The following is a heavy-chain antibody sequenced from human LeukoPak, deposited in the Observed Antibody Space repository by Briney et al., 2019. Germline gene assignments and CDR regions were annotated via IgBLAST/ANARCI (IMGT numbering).Heavy chain of an antibody. CDR3: ARHIDWKFVY. CDR1: GFTFSSYW. V-gene: IGHV3-7*01. D-gene: IGHD1-1*01. CDR2: IKQDGSEE. Sequence: GGSLRLSCAPSGFTFSSYWMTWVRQAPGKGLEWVANIKQDGSEEYYVDSVKGRFTIFKDNAKNSLYLQMNSLRAEDTAVYYCARHIDWKFVYWGQGTLVTVSS. J-gene: IGHJ4*02.